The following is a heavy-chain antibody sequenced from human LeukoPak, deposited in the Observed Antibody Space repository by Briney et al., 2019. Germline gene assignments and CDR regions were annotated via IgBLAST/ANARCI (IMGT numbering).Heavy chain of an antibody. CDR2: IKEDGSEK. D-gene: IGHD5-18*01. CDR3: ARGYTCGY. CDR1: GFSFSSYS. Sequence: GGSLRLSCAASGFSFSSYSMNWVRRAPGKGLEWVADIKEDGSEKNYADSVKGRFTISRDNAKNSLYLQMNSLRAEDTAVYYCARGYTCGYWGQGTLVIVSS. V-gene: IGHV3-7*04. J-gene: IGHJ4*02.